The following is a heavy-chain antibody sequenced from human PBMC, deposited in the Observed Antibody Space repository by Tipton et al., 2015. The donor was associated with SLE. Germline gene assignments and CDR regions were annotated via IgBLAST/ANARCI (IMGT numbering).Heavy chain of an antibody. CDR1: GGSIRSLYYR. Sequence: TLSLTCSVSGGSIRSLYYRWGWIRQPPGKGLEWIGSIYDSKSTYYNPSLKSRLTMSADTSKNQISLKLSSVSAADTAVYYCVRGPKDVWGQGTTVTVSS. CDR2: IYDSKST. J-gene: IGHJ6*02. V-gene: IGHV4-39*07. CDR3: VRGPKDV.